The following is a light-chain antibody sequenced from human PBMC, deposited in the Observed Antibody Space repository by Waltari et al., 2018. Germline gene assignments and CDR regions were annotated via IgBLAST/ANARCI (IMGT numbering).Light chain of an antibody. Sequence: QSALTQPASVSGSPGQSIPIPCPGTSSDVGGYNSVSWSQQHPGKAPKVMIYDVSNRPSGVSNRFSGSKSGNTASLTISGLQAEDEADYYCSSYTSSSTLVFGTGTKVTVL. CDR3: SSYTSSSTLV. V-gene: IGLV2-14*01. J-gene: IGLJ1*01. CDR1: SSDVGGYNS. CDR2: DVS.